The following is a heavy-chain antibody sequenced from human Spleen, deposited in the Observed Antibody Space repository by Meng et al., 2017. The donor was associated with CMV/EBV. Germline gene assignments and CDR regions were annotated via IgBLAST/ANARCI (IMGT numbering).Heavy chain of an antibody. J-gene: IGHJ6*02. V-gene: IGHV3-23*01. CDR1: GFTFSSYA. Sequence: GGSLRLSCAASGFTFSSYAMTWVRQAPGKGLEWVSLISLSGGSTYYADSVKGRFTISRDNSKNTVSLQMNSLRAEDTAVYYCAKSGYYVSGTLVATSLYVWGQGTTVTVSS. CDR2: ISLSGGST. D-gene: IGHD3-10*01. CDR3: AKSGYYVSGTLVATSLYV.